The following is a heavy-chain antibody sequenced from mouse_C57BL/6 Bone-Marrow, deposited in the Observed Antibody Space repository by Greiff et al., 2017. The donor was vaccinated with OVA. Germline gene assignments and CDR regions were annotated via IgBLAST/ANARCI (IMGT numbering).Heavy chain of an antibody. Sequence: DVQLVESGGGLVQPGGSLKLSCAASGFTFSDYYMYWVRQTPEKRLEWVAYISNGGGSTYYPDTVKGRFTISRDNAKNTLYLQMSRLKSEDTAMYYCARLYWYFDVWGTGTTVTVSS. V-gene: IGHV5-12*01. CDR3: ARLYWYFDV. CDR1: GFTFSDYY. J-gene: IGHJ1*03. CDR2: ISNGGGST.